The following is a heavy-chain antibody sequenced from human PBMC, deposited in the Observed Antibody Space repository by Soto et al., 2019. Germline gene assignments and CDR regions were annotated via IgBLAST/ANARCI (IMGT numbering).Heavy chain of an antibody. D-gene: IGHD3-16*01. CDR2: IWYDGSNK. CDR3: ARDGAGDTFTYYYMDV. J-gene: IGHJ6*03. Sequence: GGSLRLSCAASGFTFSSYGMHWVRQAPGKGLEWVAVIWYDGSNKYYADYVKGRFTISRDNSKNTLYLQMNSLRAEDTAVYYCARDGAGDTFTYYYMDVWGKGTTVTVSS. V-gene: IGHV3-33*01. CDR1: GFTFSSYG.